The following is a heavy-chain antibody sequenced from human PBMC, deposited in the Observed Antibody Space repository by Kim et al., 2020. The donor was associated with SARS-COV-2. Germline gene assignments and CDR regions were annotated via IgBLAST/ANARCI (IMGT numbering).Heavy chain of an antibody. V-gene: IGHV1-24*01. CDR2: FDPEDGET. D-gene: IGHD2-8*01. CDR1: GYTLTELS. CDR3: ATSSYCTNGVCYTSDLIYYYYGMDV. Sequence: ASVKVSCKVSGYTLTELSMHWVRQAPGKGLEWMGGFDPEDGETIYAQKFQGRVTMTEDTSTDTAYMELSSLRSEDTAVYYCATSSYCTNGVCYTSDLIYYYYGMDVWGQGTTVTVSS. J-gene: IGHJ6*02.